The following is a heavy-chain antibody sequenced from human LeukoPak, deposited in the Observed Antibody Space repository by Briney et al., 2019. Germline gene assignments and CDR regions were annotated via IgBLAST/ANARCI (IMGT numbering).Heavy chain of an antibody. CDR3: ARAWSRVDPFDI. Sequence: GGSLRLSCAASGFTFKNSAMSWVRQAPGRGLEWVSTISGSRDNSYYADSVKGRFTISRDFSQNALYLEMNSLTAEDTAVYYCARAWSRVDPFDIWGQGTMVTVSS. J-gene: IGHJ3*02. D-gene: IGHD2-8*02. CDR2: ISGSRDNS. CDR1: GFTFKNSA. V-gene: IGHV3-23*01.